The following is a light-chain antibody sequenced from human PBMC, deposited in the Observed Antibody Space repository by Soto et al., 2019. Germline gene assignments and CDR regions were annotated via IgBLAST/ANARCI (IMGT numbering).Light chain of an antibody. CDR3: QQRRSWPPTIT. V-gene: IGKV3-11*01. Sequence: IVLTHSPATLSLSTGERATLSCRASQSVSTYLAWYQQRPGQAPRLLIYDASYRATDIPPRFSGSGSGTDFTLTISSLEPEDFAVYYCQQRRSWPPTITFGQGTRLEIK. CDR2: DAS. CDR1: QSVSTY. J-gene: IGKJ5*01.